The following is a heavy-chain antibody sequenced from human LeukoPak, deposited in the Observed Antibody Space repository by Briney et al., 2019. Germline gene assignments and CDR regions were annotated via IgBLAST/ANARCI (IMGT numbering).Heavy chain of an antibody. Sequence: GGSLRLSCATSGFIFSTYALSWVRQAPGKGLEWASSISGSGGSTYHADSVKGRFTISRDSSKNTLYLQMNSLRAADTAIYYCARVIRAAPGKGYFDYWGQGTLVTVSS. V-gene: IGHV3-23*01. CDR2: ISGSGGST. CDR3: ARVIRAAPGKGYFDY. J-gene: IGHJ4*02. D-gene: IGHD6-13*01. CDR1: GFIFSTYA.